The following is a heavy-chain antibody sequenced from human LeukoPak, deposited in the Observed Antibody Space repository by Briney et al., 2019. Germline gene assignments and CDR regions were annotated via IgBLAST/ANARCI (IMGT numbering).Heavy chain of an antibody. CDR2: ISSSSGTI. Sequence: GGSLRLSCAASGFTFSSYWMNWARQAPGKGLEWLSYISSSSGTIYYADSVKGRFTISRDNAKNSLYLQMNSLRAEDTAVYYCARDTRSLMDVWGQGTTVTVSS. CDR1: GFTFSSYW. CDR3: ARDTRSLMDV. V-gene: IGHV3-48*01. D-gene: IGHD3-16*02. J-gene: IGHJ6*02.